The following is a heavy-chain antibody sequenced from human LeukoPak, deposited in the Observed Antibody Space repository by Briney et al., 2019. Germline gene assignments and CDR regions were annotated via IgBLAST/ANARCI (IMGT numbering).Heavy chain of an antibody. CDR1: GFRFNTYW. V-gene: IGHV3-21*01. D-gene: IGHD3-9*01. CDR3: ARDLTGWGAFDI. Sequence: PGGSLRLSCAASGFRFNTYWMNWVRQAPGKGLEWVSSISSSSSYIYYADSVKGRFTISRDNAKNSLYLQMDSLRAEDTAVYYCARDLTGWGAFDIWGQGTMVTVSS. J-gene: IGHJ3*02. CDR2: ISSSSSYI.